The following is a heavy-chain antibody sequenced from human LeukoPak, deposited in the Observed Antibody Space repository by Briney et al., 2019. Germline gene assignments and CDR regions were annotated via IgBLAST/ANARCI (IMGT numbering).Heavy chain of an antibody. CDR3: ARSSMQLWLLAY. Sequence: SETLSLTCTVSGGSISNYYWGWIRQPPGKGLEWIGSIYYSGSTYYNPSLKSRVTISVDTSKNQFSLKLSSVTAADTAVYYCARSSMQLWLLAYWGQGTLVTVSS. D-gene: IGHD5-18*01. CDR1: GGSISNYY. V-gene: IGHV4-39*01. J-gene: IGHJ4*02. CDR2: IYYSGST.